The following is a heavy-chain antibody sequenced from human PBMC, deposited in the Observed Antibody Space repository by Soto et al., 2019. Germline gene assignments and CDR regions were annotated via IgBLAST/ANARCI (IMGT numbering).Heavy chain of an antibody. CDR2: ISYDGSNK. CDR3: ARGARYGDYLLFY. J-gene: IGHJ4*02. Sequence: QVQLVESGGGVVQPGRSLRLSCAASGFTFSSYAMHWVRQAPGKGLEWVAVISYDGSNKYYADSVKGRFTISRDNSKNTLYLQMNSLIAEDTAVSYCARGARYGDYLLFYWGQGTLDTVSS. CDR1: GFTFSSYA. D-gene: IGHD4-17*01. V-gene: IGHV3-30-3*01.